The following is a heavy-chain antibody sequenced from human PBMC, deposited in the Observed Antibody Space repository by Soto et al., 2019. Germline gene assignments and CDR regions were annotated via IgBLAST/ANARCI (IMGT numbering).Heavy chain of an antibody. V-gene: IGHV1-69*04. D-gene: IGHD3-10*01. Sequence: QVLVVQSGAEVKTPGSSVRVSCTASGGPFSSHSITWVRQAPGQGLEWMGRFIPILDRTNHAQRFQGRVTFTADTSTSTAYMDLSDLRSQDTAIYYCILRGLAKDFDCWGQGTQGTVSS. CDR2: FIPILDRT. CDR3: ILRGLAKDFDC. J-gene: IGHJ4*02. CDR1: GGPFSSHS.